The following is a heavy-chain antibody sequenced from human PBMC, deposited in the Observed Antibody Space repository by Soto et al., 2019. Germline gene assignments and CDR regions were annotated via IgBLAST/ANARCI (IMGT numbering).Heavy chain of an antibody. D-gene: IGHD3-22*01. J-gene: IGHJ4*02. CDR2: IKHDGTDK. V-gene: IGHV3-33*01. CDR1: GFTFSHYG. Sequence: QVQLVESGGGVVQPGRSLRLSCAASGFTFSHYGMHWVRQAPGKGLEWVAAIKHDGTDKHYLESVKGRFTLSRDNSKNTISLQMNDLIAEDAAVYYCARDDDNSGHASHYGYWGQGALVIV. CDR3: ARDDDNSGHASHYGY.